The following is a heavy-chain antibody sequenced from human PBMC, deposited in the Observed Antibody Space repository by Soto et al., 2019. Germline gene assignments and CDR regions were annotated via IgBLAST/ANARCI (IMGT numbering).Heavy chain of an antibody. CDR1: GGTFSSNS. D-gene: IGHD2-21*01. CDR3: ARDRGLFGHDN. J-gene: IGHJ4*02. CDR2: VIPMLNTA. Sequence: QVQLVQSGAEVKKPGSSVKVSCKASGGTFSSNSISWVRQAPGQGLEWMGGVIPMLNTAQYARKFQGRVTITADKSTNTSHMELRSLTSEDTAVYYCARDRGLFGHDNWGQXT. V-gene: IGHV1-69*14.